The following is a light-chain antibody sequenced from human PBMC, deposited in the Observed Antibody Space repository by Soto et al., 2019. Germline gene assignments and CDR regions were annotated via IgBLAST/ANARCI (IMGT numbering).Light chain of an antibody. J-gene: IGKJ2*01. V-gene: IGKV3-15*01. CDR1: QSVSSN. CDR3: EQYNNWAPKQYT. CDR2: GAS. Sequence: EIVMTQSPATLSVSPGERATLSCRASQSVSSNLAWYQHKPGQAPRLLIYGASTRATGIPARFSASGSGTEFSLTISSLQSEAFAVYYCEQYNNWAPKQYTFGQGTKLEIK.